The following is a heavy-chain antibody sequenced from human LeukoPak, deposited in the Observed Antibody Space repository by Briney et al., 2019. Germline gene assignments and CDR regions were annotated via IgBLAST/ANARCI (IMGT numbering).Heavy chain of an antibody. Sequence: GGSLRLSCAASGFTFSSYSMNWVRQAPGKGLEWVSSISSSSSYIYYADSVKGRFTISRDNAKNSLYLQMNSLRAEDTDVYYYASIEDSSGLYGHYYYGMDVWGQRTTVTVSS. CDR3: ASIEDSSGLYGHYYYGMDV. D-gene: IGHD6-19*01. CDR2: ISSSSSYI. V-gene: IGHV3-21*01. J-gene: IGHJ6*02. CDR1: GFTFSSYS.